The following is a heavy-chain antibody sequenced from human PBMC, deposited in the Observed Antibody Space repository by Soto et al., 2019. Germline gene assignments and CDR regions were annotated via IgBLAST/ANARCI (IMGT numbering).Heavy chain of an antibody. CDR1: GFTFSSYW. V-gene: IGHV3-74*01. J-gene: IGHJ4*02. CDR2: INSDGSST. Sequence: PGGSLRLSCAASGFTFSSYWMHWVRQAPGKGLVWVSRINSDGSSTSYADSVKGRFTISRDNAKNTLYLQMNSLRAEDTAVYYCARDTGIVGATNPPDYWGQGTLVTVSS. CDR3: ARDTGIVGATNPPDY. D-gene: IGHD1-26*01.